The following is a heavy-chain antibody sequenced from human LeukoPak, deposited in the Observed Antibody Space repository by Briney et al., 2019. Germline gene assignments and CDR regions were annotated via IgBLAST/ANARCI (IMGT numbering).Heavy chain of an antibody. CDR2: TNPNSGVT. D-gene: IGHD6-13*01. CDR3: ATIAAAGDFDL. CDR1: GYTFTAYY. V-gene: IGHV1-2*02. J-gene: IGHJ4*02. Sequence: ASVKVSCKASGYTFTAYYMHWVRQAPGQGLEWMGWTNPNSGVTKYAQGFLGRVTMTRDTSISTAHMDLSRLTSDDTAIYYCATIAAAGDFDLWGQGTLVTVSS.